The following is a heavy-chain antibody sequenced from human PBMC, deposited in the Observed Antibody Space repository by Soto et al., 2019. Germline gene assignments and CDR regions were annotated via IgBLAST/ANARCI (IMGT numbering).Heavy chain of an antibody. J-gene: IGHJ4*02. V-gene: IGHV3-33*01. CDR3: AAAGNGWGEFDY. Sequence: GGSLRLSCAASGFTFSSYGMNWVRQAPGKGLEWVAVIWYDGSKKYYADSVKGRFTNSRDNSKNTLYLQRNSLRAEDTAVYYCAAAGNGWGEFDYWGQGTLVTVSS. CDR1: GFTFSSYG. CDR2: IWYDGSKK. D-gene: IGHD6-19*01.